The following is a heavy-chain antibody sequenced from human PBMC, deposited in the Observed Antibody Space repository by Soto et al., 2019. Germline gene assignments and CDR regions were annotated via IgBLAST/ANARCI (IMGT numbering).Heavy chain of an antibody. CDR3: AKGGLDIVVVVASYY. Sequence: GGSLRLSCAASGFTFSSYGMHWVRQAPGKGLEWVAVISYDGSNKYYADSVKGRFTISRDNSKNTLYLQMNSLRAEDTAVYYCAKGGLDIVVVVASYYWGQGTLVTVSS. CDR2: ISYDGSNK. CDR1: GFTFSSYG. V-gene: IGHV3-30*18. D-gene: IGHD2-15*01. J-gene: IGHJ4*02.